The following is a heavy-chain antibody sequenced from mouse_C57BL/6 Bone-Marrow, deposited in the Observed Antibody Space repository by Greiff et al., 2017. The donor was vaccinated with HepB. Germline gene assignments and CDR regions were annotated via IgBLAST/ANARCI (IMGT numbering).Heavy chain of an antibody. Sequence: VKQRPEQGLEWIGWIDPENGDTEYASKFQGKATIAADTSSNTAYLQLSSLTSEDTAVYYCTRYYGSSWFAYWGQGTLVTVSA. CDR2: IDPENGDT. D-gene: IGHD1-1*01. CDR3: TRYYGSSWFAY. V-gene: IGHV14-4*01. J-gene: IGHJ3*01.